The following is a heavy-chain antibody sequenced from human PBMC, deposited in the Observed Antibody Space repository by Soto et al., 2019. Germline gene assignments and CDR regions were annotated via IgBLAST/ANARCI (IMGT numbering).Heavy chain of an antibody. V-gene: IGHV4-59*08. CDR3: ARTVLGPDLLADSFVDYYYYMDF. J-gene: IGHJ6*03. Sequence: SETLSLTWTVYGGSISNFYWSWIRQPPGKGLGWIGYVYYTGSTSYNPSLKRRVTFSADSSRGQFSLRLNSVTAADTAVYYCARTVLGPDLLADSFVDYYYYMDFWGQGTTVTVSS. CDR2: VYYTGST. D-gene: IGHD3-9*01. CDR1: GGSISNFY.